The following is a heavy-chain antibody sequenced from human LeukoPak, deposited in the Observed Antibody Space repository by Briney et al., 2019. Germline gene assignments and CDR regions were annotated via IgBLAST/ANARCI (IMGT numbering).Heavy chain of an antibody. V-gene: IGHV4-4*02. CDR1: GGSISSSNW. D-gene: IGHD6-6*01. J-gene: IGHJ4*02. Sequence: SETLSLTCAVSGGSISSSNWWSWVRQPPGKGLEWIGEIYHSGSTNYNPSLKSRVTISVDKSKNQFSLKLSSVTAADTAVYYCASEKGSIAARFAFDYWGQGTLVTVSS. CDR2: IYHSGST. CDR3: ASEKGSIAARFAFDY.